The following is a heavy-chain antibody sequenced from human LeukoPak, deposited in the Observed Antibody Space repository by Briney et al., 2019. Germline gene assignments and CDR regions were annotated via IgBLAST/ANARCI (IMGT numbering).Heavy chain of an antibody. CDR1: GFTFTIFG. Sequence: GGSLRLSCAASGFTFTIFGLNWVRQAPGKGPEWVSYIDARSGITYYADSVQGRFTISRDDPRESVFLQMDGLRVDDTAVYYCARTYDFGRGPPGDTFDNWGPGTWVIVSA. D-gene: IGHD3-3*01. CDR2: IDARSGIT. V-gene: IGHV3-48*01. CDR3: ARTYDFGRGPPGDTFDN. J-gene: IGHJ3*02.